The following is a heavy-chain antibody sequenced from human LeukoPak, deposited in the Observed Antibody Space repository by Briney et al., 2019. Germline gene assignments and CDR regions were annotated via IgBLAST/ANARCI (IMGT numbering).Heavy chain of an antibody. Sequence: GASVKVSCKASGYTFTGYYMHWVRQAPGQGLEWMGWISAYNGNTNYAQKLQGRVTMTTDTSTSTAYMELRSLRSDDTAVYYCARERYYYDSSGIDYWGQGTLVTVSS. V-gene: IGHV1-18*04. J-gene: IGHJ4*02. CDR1: GYTFTGYY. CDR2: ISAYNGNT. CDR3: ARERYYYDSSGIDY. D-gene: IGHD3-22*01.